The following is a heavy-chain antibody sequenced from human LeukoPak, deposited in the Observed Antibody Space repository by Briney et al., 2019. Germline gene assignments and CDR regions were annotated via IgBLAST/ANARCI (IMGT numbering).Heavy chain of an antibody. Sequence: PLGSLRLSCAASGFTFSSYGMHWVRQAPGKGLEWVAFIRYEGSNKYYADSVKGRFTISRDNSKNTLYLQMNSLRGEDTALYYCARGAYGDYDYWGQGTRVTVSS. J-gene: IGHJ4*02. CDR1: GFTFSSYG. CDR3: ARGAYGDYDY. CDR2: IRYEGSNK. V-gene: IGHV3-30*02. D-gene: IGHD4-17*01.